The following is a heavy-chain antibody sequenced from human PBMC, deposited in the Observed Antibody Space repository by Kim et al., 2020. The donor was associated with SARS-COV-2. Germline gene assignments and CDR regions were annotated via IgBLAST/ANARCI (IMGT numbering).Heavy chain of an antibody. Sequence: SETLSLTCTVSGGSISSSSYYWGWIRQPPGKGLEWIGSIYYSGSTYYNPSLKSRVTISVDTSKNQFSLKLSSVTAADTAVYYCARHRSGWQYYFDYWGQGTLVTVSS. CDR3: ARHRSGWQYYFDY. CDR2: IYYSGST. V-gene: IGHV4-39*01. CDR1: GGSISSSSYY. D-gene: IGHD6-19*01. J-gene: IGHJ4*02.